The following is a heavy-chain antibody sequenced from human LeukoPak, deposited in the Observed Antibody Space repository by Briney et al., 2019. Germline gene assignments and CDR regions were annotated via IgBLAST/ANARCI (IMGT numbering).Heavy chain of an antibody. V-gene: IGHV3-23*01. J-gene: IGHJ6*03. CDR2: ISGSGGST. D-gene: IGHD6-13*01. CDR3: AKGGAAGTLHYYYYYMDV. CDR1: GFTFSSYA. Sequence: GGSLRLSCAASGFTFSSYAMSWVRQAPGKGLEWVSAISGSGGSTYYADSVKGRFTISRDNSKNTLYQQMNSLRAEDTAVYYCAKGGAAGTLHYYYYYMDVWGKGTTVTVSS.